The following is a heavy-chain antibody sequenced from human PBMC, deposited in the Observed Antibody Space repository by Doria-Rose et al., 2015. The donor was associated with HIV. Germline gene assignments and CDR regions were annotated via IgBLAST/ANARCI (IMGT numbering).Heavy chain of an antibody. CDR3: ARMGSYRELDY. D-gene: IGHD3-3*01. J-gene: IGHJ4*02. V-gene: IGHV4-31*03. CDR1: GASVSSRGYY. CDR2: TYYTGTS. Sequence: QVQPQESGPGLVKPSETLSLTCSVSGASVSSRGYYWNWIRQVPGKGLESLGYTYYTGTSDYSPSLKSRLNMAVDTSKNQFSLKLSFVTVADTAVYYCARMGSYRELDYWGQGALVIVSA.